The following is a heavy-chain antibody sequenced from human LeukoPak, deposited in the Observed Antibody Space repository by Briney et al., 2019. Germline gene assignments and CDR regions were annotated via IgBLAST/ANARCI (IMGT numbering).Heavy chain of an antibody. Sequence: ASVKVSCKASGYTFTSYGISWVRQAPGQGLEWMGWIRAYNGNTNYAKKLQGRVTMTTDTSTSTAYMELRSLRSDDTAVYYCARGLQYLWLGDPITPGYWGQGTLVTVSS. CDR1: GYTFTSYG. J-gene: IGHJ4*02. CDR3: ARGLQYLWLGDPITPGY. D-gene: IGHD3-10*01. CDR2: IRAYNGNT. V-gene: IGHV1-18*01.